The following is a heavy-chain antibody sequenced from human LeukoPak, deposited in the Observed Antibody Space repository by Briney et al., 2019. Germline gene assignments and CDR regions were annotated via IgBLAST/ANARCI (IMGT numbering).Heavy chain of an antibody. D-gene: IGHD3-9*01. Sequence: GGSLRLSCAASGFTFSSYGMHWVRQAPGKGLEWVSVIWYDGSNKYYADSVKGRFTISRDNSKNTLYLQMNSLRAEDTAVYYCAKARGLWDDDWVDYWGQGTLVTVSS. CDR1: GFTFSSYG. V-gene: IGHV3-33*06. CDR3: AKARGLWDDDWVDY. CDR2: IWYDGSNK. J-gene: IGHJ4*02.